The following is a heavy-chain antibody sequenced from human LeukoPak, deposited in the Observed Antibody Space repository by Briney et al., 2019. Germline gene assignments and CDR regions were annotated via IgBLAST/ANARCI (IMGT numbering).Heavy chain of an antibody. V-gene: IGHV3-23*01. CDR2: ISASGSKP. CDR1: GLTFSSYG. J-gene: IGHJ4*02. Sequence: PGGSLRLSCATSGLTFSSYGMSWVRQAPGKGLEWVAAISASGSKPHYSDSVKGRFTISRDNSKNTLYLQMNSLRAEDTAVYYCAKDPLRDGYNWEDYWGQGTLVTVSS. CDR3: AKDPLRDGYNWEDY. D-gene: IGHD5-24*01.